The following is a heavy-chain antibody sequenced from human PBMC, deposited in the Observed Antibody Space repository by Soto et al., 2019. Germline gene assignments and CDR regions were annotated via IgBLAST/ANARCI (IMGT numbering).Heavy chain of an antibody. Sequence: PSETLSLTCSVSGGSISSYFWSWIRQPPGKGLEWIGYVYYSGTTNYNPSLKSRVTISVDTSKNQFSLKLSSVTAADTAVYYCAAARSGYNWFDTWGQGTLVTVSS. CDR1: GGSISSYF. J-gene: IGHJ5*02. V-gene: IGHV4-59*01. CDR3: AAARSGYNWFDT. D-gene: IGHD6-19*01. CDR2: VYYSGTT.